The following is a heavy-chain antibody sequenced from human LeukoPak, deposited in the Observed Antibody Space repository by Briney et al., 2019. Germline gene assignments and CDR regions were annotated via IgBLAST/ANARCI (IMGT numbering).Heavy chain of an antibody. V-gene: IGHV1-69*13. D-gene: IGHD2-15*01. CDR2: IIPIFGTA. J-gene: IGHJ5*02. CDR1: GYTFTSYY. CDR3: ARDPVVVVAATSNWFDP. Sequence: GASVKVSCKASGYTFTSYYMHWVRQAPGQGLEWMGGIIPIFGTANYAQKFQGRVTITADESTSTAYMELSSLRSEDTAVYYCARDPVVVVAATSNWFDPWGQGTLVTVSS.